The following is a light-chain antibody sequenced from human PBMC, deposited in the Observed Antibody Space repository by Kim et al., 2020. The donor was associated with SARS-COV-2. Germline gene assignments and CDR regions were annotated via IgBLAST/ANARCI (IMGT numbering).Light chain of an antibody. CDR2: VNSDGSN. Sequence: VKRTGRQSSGKSNKAIEGDKQQKGKGTGHMMKVNSDGSNSKGDGNPDGFSGSRYGAERYLTVARLQAEDEADYYCQTWGTGIWVFGGGTRLTVL. CDR1: SGKSNKA. CDR3: QTWGTGIWV. J-gene: IGLJ3*02. V-gene: IGLV4-69*01.